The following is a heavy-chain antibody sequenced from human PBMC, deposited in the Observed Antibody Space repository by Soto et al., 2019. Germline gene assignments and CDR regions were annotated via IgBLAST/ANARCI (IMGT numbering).Heavy chain of an antibody. CDR1: GGTFSSYA. Sequence: QVQLVQSGAEVKKPGSSVKVSCKASGGTFSSYAISWVRQAPGQGLEWMGGIIPIFGTANYAQKFQGRVTITADESTSTAYMELSSLRSEDTAVYDCARDDIVVVPAAIRYGMDVWGQGTTVTVSS. D-gene: IGHD2-2*01. CDR3: ARDDIVVVPAAIRYGMDV. V-gene: IGHV1-69*01. J-gene: IGHJ6*02. CDR2: IIPIFGTA.